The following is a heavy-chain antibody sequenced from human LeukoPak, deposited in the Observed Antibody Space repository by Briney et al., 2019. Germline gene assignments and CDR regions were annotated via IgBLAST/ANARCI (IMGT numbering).Heavy chain of an antibody. V-gene: IGHV3-48*04. Sequence: PGGSLRLSCAASGFTFSSYSMNWVRQAPGKGLEWVSYISSSSSTIYYADSVKGRFTISRDNPKNTLYLQMNSLRAEDTAVYYCARDGYNSHFDYWGQGTLVTVSS. CDR3: ARDGYNSHFDY. D-gene: IGHD5-24*01. J-gene: IGHJ4*02. CDR1: GFTFSSYS. CDR2: ISSSSSTI.